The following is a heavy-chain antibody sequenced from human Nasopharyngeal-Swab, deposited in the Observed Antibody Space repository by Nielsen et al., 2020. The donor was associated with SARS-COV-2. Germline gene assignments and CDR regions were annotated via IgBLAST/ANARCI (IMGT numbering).Heavy chain of an antibody. V-gene: IGHV3-23*01. CDR2: ISDSGGRT. Sequence: GESLKISCASSGFTLNTYAMSWVRQAPGAGLEWVSAISDSGGRTYYADSVKGRFTISRDHSQNTLFLQMNSLRAEDTAVYYCAKSDGAVDIWGQGTMVTVSS. CDR1: GFTLNTYA. J-gene: IGHJ3*02. CDR3: AKSDGAVDI.